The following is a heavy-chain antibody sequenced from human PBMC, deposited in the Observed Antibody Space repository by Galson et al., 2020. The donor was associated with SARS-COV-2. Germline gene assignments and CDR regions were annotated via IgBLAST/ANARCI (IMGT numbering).Heavy chain of an antibody. V-gene: IGHV3-66*01. Sequence: GGSLRLSCAVSGITVSSNYMTWVRQAPGKGLEWVSIIYRGGNSYHADSVKGRFTISRDNSENTLYLQINSLRAEDTAVYYCARRSSSNWGHDYWGRGTLVTVSS. J-gene: IGHJ4*02. CDR3: ARRSSSNWGHDY. D-gene: IGHD6-13*01. CDR2: IYRGGNS. CDR1: GITVSSNY.